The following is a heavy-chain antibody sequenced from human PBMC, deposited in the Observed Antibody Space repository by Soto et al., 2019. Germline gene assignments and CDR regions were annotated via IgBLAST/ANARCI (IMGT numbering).Heavy chain of an antibody. CDR2: IYSGGST. CDR3: ARVRYYGSGSYYEYYYYGMDV. J-gene: IGHJ6*02. CDR1: GFTVSSNY. V-gene: IGHV3-66*01. D-gene: IGHD3-10*01. Sequence: GGSLRLSCAASGFTVSSNYMSWVRQAPGKGLEWVSVIYSGGSTYYADSVKGRFTISRDNSKNTLYLQMNSLRAEDTAVYYCARVRYYGSGSYYEYYYYGMDVWGQGTTVTVSS.